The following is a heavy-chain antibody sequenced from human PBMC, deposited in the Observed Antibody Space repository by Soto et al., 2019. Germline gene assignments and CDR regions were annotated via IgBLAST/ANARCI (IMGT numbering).Heavy chain of an antibody. CDR2: IYHSGST. V-gene: IGHV4-30-2*01. Sequence: SETLSLTCAVSGGSISSGGYSWSWIRQPPGKGLEWIGYIYHSGSTYYNPSLKSRVTISVDRSKNQFSLKLSSVTAADTAVYYCASSVGATLRSTYYFDYWGQGTLVTVSS. CDR3: ASSVGATLRSTYYFDY. D-gene: IGHD1-26*01. CDR1: GGSISSGGYS. J-gene: IGHJ4*02.